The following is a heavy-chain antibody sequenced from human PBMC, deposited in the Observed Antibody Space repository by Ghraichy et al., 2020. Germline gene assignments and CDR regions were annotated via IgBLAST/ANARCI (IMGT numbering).Heavy chain of an antibody. CDR1: GYNFPTYW. V-gene: IGHV5-51*01. CDR3: ARRNADADVPQWRYYGMDV. D-gene: IGHD6-19*01. CDR2: VHPGDSDI. J-gene: IGHJ6*02. Sequence: GESLNISCTGSGYNFPTYWIAWVRQMPGKGLEWMGIVHPGDSDIRYSPSFQGQVTISADRSISTAYLQWSSLKTSDTAIYYCARRNADADVPQWRYYGMDVWGQGTTVTVS.